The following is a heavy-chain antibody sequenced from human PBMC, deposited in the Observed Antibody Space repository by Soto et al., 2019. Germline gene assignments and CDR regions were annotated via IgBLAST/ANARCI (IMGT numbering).Heavy chain of an antibody. V-gene: IGHV3-30*03. CDR3: ARENSRIAPRLFQH. Sequence: PGGSLGLGCQASGFNVDNYAMHWARQAPGKGLVWVALISPDGGNQYYSESAKGRFTISRDNSKNTLYLQMNDLRPDDTALYYCARENSRIAPRLFQHWGHGSLVTVSS. CDR2: ISPDGGNQ. D-gene: IGHD6-6*01. J-gene: IGHJ1*01. CDR1: GFNVDNYA.